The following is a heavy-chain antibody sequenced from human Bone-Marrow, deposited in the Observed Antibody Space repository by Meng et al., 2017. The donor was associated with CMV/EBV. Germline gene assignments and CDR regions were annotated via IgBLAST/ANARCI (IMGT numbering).Heavy chain of an antibody. D-gene: IGHD1-1*01. J-gene: IGHJ6*02. V-gene: IGHV1-8*03. CDR3: ATPTSPPGLPFFVGMDV. Sequence: ASVKVSCKASGYTFTTYDINWVRQATGQGLEWMGWMNPDSGHTGYAQKFQGRVTITTDESTSTAYMELSSLTSEDTAVYYCATPTSPPGLPFFVGMDVWGQGTTVTVSS. CDR2: MNPDSGHT. CDR1: GYTFTTYD.